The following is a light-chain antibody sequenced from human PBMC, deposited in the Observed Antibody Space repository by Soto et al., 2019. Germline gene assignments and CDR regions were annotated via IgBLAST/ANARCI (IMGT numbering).Light chain of an antibody. Sequence: IVRTQSPATLSVSPGERATLSCRASQSVSNKLVWYQQKPGQAPRLLIYGASNRATGIPDRFSGSASGTDFTLTINRLEPEDFAVYYCQLYGISPHFGQGTRLEIK. CDR3: QLYGISPH. CDR2: GAS. J-gene: IGKJ5*01. V-gene: IGKV3D-15*01. CDR1: QSVSNK.